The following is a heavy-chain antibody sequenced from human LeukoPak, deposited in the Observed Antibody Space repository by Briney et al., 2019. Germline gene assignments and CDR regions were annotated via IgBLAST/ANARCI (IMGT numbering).Heavy chain of an antibody. D-gene: IGHD6-19*01. Sequence: PSETLSLTCAVSGDSISNNNWWTWVRQPPGKGLAWIAEIHHSGSTHYNPSLKTRATISVDKSKNHFSLKLTSVTAADTAVYSCARVDGAVAGFDIWGQGTMVIVSS. CDR3: ARVDGAVAGFDI. CDR1: GDSISNNNW. CDR2: IHHSGST. J-gene: IGHJ3*02. V-gene: IGHV4-4*02.